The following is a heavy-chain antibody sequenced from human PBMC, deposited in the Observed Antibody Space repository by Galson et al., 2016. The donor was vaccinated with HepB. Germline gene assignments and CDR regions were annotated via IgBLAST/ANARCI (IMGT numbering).Heavy chain of an antibody. V-gene: IGHV4-31*03. CDR2: IYFGGRT. Sequence: TLSLTCTVSGGSISSDGYSWSWTRQHPGKGLEWIGHIYFGGRTYYNTSLKSRITMSVDTSKNQFSLKLRTVTAADTAVYYCARVDWGSLSDYWGQGTLVSVSS. CDR1: GGSISSDGYS. J-gene: IGHJ4*02. D-gene: IGHD2-21*01. CDR3: ARVDWGSLSDY.